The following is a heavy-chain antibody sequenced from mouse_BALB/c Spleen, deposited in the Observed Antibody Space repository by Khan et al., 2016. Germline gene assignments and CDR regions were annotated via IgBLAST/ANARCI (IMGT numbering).Heavy chain of an antibody. CDR2: IWTGGGT. CDR3: VRDGDGTTYGAIDY. Sequence: QVQLKESGPGLVAPSQSLSITCTVSGFSLTSYDISWIRQPPGKGLEWLGGIWTGGGTNYNSAFMSRMIISKDNSKSQVFLKMNSLQTDDTAIYXCVRDGDGTTYGAIDYWGQGTSVTVSS. CDR1: GFSLTSYD. V-gene: IGHV2-9-2*01. J-gene: IGHJ4*01. D-gene: IGHD1-1*01.